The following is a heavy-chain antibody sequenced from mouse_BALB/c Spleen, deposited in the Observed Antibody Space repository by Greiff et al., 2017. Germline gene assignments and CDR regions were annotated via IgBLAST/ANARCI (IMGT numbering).Heavy chain of an antibody. Sequence: EVKVEESGGGLVQPGGSRKLSCAASGFTFSSFGMHWVRQAPEKGLEWVAYISSGSSTIYYADTVKGRFTISRDNPKNTLFLQMTSLRSEDTAMYYCARVYYGSSYTAMDYWGQGTSVTVSS. CDR1: GFTFSSFG. CDR2: ISSGSSTI. CDR3: ARVYYGSSYTAMDY. D-gene: IGHD1-1*01. J-gene: IGHJ4*01. V-gene: IGHV5-17*02.